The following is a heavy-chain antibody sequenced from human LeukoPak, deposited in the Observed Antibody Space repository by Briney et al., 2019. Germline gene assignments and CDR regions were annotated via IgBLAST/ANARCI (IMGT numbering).Heavy chain of an antibody. Sequence: GGSLRLSCEASGFTFNNYWMHWVRQAPGKGLVWVSHIENNGRSTNYADSVKGRFTISRDNTRNTLSLEMNNLRAEDTAIYYCARDFRDSEVVYNAQDIWGQGTLVTVAS. CDR3: ARDFRDSEVVYNAQDI. D-gene: IGHD2-2*01. CDR2: IENNGRST. V-gene: IGHV3-74*01. CDR1: GFTFNNYW. J-gene: IGHJ3*02.